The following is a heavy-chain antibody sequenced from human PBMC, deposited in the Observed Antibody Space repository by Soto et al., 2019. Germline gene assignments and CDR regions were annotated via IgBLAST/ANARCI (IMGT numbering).Heavy chain of an antibody. CDR3: ARGVVPASYYYDSSGRQFDAFDI. CDR2: IIPIFGTA. V-gene: IGHV1-69*01. CDR1: GGTFSSYA. Sequence: QVQLVQSGAEVKKPGSSVKVSCKASGGTFSSYAISWVRQAPGQGLEWMGGIIPIFGTANYAQKFQGRVTITADESMSTAYMELSSLRSEDTAVYYCARGVVPASYYYDSSGRQFDAFDIWGQGTMVTVSS. D-gene: IGHD3-22*01. J-gene: IGHJ3*02.